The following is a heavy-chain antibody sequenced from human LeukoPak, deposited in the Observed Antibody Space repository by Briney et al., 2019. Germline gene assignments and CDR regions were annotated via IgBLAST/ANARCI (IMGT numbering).Heavy chain of an antibody. CDR3: ARCIGSSSFARWFDP. CDR2: IYYRGST. CDR1: GGSLSSYY. D-gene: IGHD6-6*01. V-gene: IGHV4-59*01. J-gene: IGHJ5*02. Sequence: PSETLSHTCTVSGGSLSSYYWSWIRQPPGKGLEWIGYIYYRGSTSYNPSLRSRVTISVDTSKNQFSLKLSSVTAADTAVYYCARCIGSSSFARWFDPWGQGTLVTVSS.